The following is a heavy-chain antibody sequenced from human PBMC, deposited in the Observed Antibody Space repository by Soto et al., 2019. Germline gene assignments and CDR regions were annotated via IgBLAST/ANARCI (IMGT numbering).Heavy chain of an antibody. CDR3: ARDHYVYDILTGYGYYYGMDV. CDR2: IYYSGST. J-gene: IGHJ6*02. Sequence: PSETLSLTCTVSGGTINSDYWSWIRQPPGKGLEWIGYIYYSGSTYYNPSLKSRVTISVDTSKNQFSLKLSSVTAADTAVYYCARDHYVYDILTGYGYYYGMDVWGQGTTVTVSS. V-gene: IGHV4-59*12. D-gene: IGHD3-9*01. CDR1: GGTINSDY.